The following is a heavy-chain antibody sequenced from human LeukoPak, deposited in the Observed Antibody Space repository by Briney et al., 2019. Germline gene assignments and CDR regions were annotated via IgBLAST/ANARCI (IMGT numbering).Heavy chain of an antibody. V-gene: IGHV4-34*01. Sequence: KPSETLSLTCAVYGGSFSGYYWSWIRQPPGKGLEWIGEINHSGSTNYNPSLKSRVTISVDTSKNQFSLKLSSVTAADTAVYYCARQYSGYLRNWFDPWGQGTLVTVSS. J-gene: IGHJ5*02. CDR3: ARQYSGYLRNWFDP. D-gene: IGHD5-12*01. CDR2: INHSGST. CDR1: GGSFSGYY.